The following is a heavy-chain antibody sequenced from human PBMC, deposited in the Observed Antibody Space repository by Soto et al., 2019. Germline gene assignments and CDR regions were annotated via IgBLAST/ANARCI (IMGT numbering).Heavy chain of an antibody. CDR2: IYTSGST. V-gene: IGHV4-4*07. CDR1: GGSISSYY. CDR3: ARDLVSRDFWSGYYTDWFDP. J-gene: IGHJ5*02. Sequence: SETLSLTCTASGGSISSYYWSWIRQPAGKGLEWIGRIYTSGSTNYNPSLKSRVTMSVDTSKNQFSLKLSSVTAADTAVYYCARDLVSRDFWSGYYTDWFDPWGQGTLVTVSS. D-gene: IGHD3-3*01.